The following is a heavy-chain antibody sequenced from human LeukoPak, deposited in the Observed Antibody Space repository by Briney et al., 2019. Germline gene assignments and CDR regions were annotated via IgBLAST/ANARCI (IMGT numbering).Heavy chain of an antibody. V-gene: IGHV3-23*01. CDR2: IGRDNPGT. CDR1: GFTFSTYA. CDR3: AKASVGHCSGAFCYHFDS. D-gene: IGHD2-15*01. Sequence: GASLRLSCAASGFTFSTYAMSWARQTPGKGLEWVAAIGRDNPGTYHANSVKGRFIISRDNSKNTLHLQMSGLRAEDTAIYYCAKASVGHCSGAFCYHFDSWGQGTLVSV. J-gene: IGHJ4*02.